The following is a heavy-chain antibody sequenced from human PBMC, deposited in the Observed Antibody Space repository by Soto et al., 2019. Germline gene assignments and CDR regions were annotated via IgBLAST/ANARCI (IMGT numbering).Heavy chain of an antibody. CDR3: ARLTGGDAFDI. J-gene: IGHJ3*02. CDR2: IYYSGST. D-gene: IGHD7-27*01. Sequence: PSETLSLTCTVSGGSIISYYWSWIRQPPGKGLEWIGYIYYSGSTNYNPSLKSRVTISVDTSKNQFSLKLSSVTAADTAVYYCARLTGGDAFDIWGQGTMVTVSS. CDR1: GGSIISYY. V-gene: IGHV4-59*01.